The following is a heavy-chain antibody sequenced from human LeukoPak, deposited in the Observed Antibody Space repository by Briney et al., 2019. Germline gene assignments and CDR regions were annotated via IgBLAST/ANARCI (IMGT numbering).Heavy chain of an antibody. Sequence: SETLSLTCAVYGGSFSGYYWSWIRQPPGKGLEWIGDIYYSGSTNYNPSLKSRVTISVDTSKNQFSLKLSSVTAADTAVYYCARRSAYYFDYWGQGTLVTVSS. D-gene: IGHD3-16*01. CDR3: ARRSAYYFDY. J-gene: IGHJ4*02. CDR2: IYYSGST. V-gene: IGHV4-59*01. CDR1: GGSFSGYY.